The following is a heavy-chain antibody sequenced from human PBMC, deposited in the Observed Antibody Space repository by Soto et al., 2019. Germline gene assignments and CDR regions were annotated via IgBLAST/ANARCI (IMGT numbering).Heavy chain of an antibody. J-gene: IGHJ4*02. V-gene: IGHV3-23*01. CDR1: GFTFSSYA. CDR3: AKMDSYYYDSSGYFGS. CDR2: ISGSGGST. D-gene: IGHD3-22*01. Sequence: PGGSLRLSCAASGFTFSSYAMSWVRQAPGKGLEWVSAISGSGGSTYYADSVKGRFTISRDNSKNTLYLQMNSLRAEDTAVYYCAKMDSYYYDSSGYFGSWSQGTLVTVSS.